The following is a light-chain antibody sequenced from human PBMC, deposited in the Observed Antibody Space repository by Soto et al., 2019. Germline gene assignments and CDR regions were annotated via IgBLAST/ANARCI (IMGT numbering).Light chain of an antibody. CDR3: QQYNNWPPWT. J-gene: IGKJ1*01. CDR2: GTS. Sequence: EIVMTQSPATLSVSPGERATLYCRASQSVSSNLAWYQQKPGQAPRLLIYGTSTRASGIPDRFSGSGSGTEFTLTISSLQSEDFAVYYCQQYNNWPPWTFGQGTKVEIK. V-gene: IGKV3-15*01. CDR1: QSVSSN.